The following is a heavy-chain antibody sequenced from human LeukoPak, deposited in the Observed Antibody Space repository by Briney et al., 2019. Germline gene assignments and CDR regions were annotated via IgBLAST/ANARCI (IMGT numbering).Heavy chain of an antibody. CDR2: MNPNSGNT. D-gene: IGHD4-23*01. CDR3: ARGPNKSDGGNSGSAWFDP. V-gene: IGHV1-8*01. J-gene: IGHJ5*02. Sequence: ASVKVSCKASGYTFTTYDINGVRQATGQGLGWMGWMNPNSGNTGYAQKFQGRVTMTRNTSISTAYMELSSLRSEDTAVYYCARGPNKSDGGNSGSAWFDPWGQGTLVTVSS. CDR1: GYTFTTYD.